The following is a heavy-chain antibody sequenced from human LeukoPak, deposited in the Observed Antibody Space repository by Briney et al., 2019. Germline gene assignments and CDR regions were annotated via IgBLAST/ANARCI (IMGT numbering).Heavy chain of an antibody. CDR1: GGTFSSYA. J-gene: IGHJ5*02. Sequence: SVKVSCKASGGTFSSYAISWVRQAPGQGLEWMGGIIPIFGTANYAQKFQGRVTITTDESTSTAYMELSSLRSEDTAVYYCARAGSICSSTSCYNNWFDPWGQGTLVTVSS. CDR2: IIPIFGTA. D-gene: IGHD2-2*02. V-gene: IGHV1-69*05. CDR3: ARAGSICSSTSCYNNWFDP.